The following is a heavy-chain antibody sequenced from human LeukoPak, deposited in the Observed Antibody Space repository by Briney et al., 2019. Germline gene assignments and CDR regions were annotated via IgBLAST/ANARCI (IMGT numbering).Heavy chain of an antibody. Sequence: SQTLSLTCTVSGGSISSGGYYWSWIRQHPRKGLEWIGYIYHSGSAYYNPSLKSRVTISVDTSKNQFSLKLTSVTAADTAVYYCARDLAGINSWGQGTLVTVSS. D-gene: IGHD3-10*01. CDR3: ARDLAGINS. V-gene: IGHV4-31*03. CDR1: GGSISSGGYY. J-gene: IGHJ4*02. CDR2: IYHSGSA.